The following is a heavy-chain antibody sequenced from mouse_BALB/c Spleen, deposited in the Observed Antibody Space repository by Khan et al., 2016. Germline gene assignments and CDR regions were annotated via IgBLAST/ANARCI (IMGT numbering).Heavy chain of an antibody. CDR2: INTYTGEP. CDR1: GYTFTNYG. CDR3: ASRRGFYYAMDY. Sequence: QIQLVQSGPELKKPGETVKISCKASGYTFTNYGMNWVNQAPGKGLKWMGWINTYTGEPTYADVFKGRFAFSLDTSASTSYLPINNIKKEDTAAYYCASRRGFYYAMDYWGQGTSVTVSA. J-gene: IGHJ4*01. V-gene: IGHV9-3-1*01.